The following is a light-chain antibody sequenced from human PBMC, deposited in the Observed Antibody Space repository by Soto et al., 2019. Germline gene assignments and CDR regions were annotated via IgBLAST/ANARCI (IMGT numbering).Light chain of an antibody. CDR1: QSVSSSY. J-gene: IGKJ1*01. Sequence: EIVLTQSHGTLSLSPGERATLSCRASQSVSSSYLAWYQQKPGQAPRLLLYGASSRATGIPDRFSGSGSGTDFHLTISRLEPEDFAVYYCQQYGSSPPTTFGQGTTVDMK. CDR3: QQYGSSPPTT. V-gene: IGKV3-20*01. CDR2: GAS.